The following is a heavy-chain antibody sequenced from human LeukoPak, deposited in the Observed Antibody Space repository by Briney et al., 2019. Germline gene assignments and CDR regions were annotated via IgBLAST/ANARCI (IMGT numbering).Heavy chain of an antibody. D-gene: IGHD5-18*01. Sequence: GGSLRLSCAASRFTFSSYSMNWVRQAPGKGLEWVSSISSSSSYIYYADSVKGRFTISRDNAKNSLYLQMDSLRAEDTAVYYCARETAMATFDYWGQGTLVTVSS. CDR2: ISSSSSYI. CDR3: ARETAMATFDY. V-gene: IGHV3-21*01. J-gene: IGHJ4*02. CDR1: RFTFSSYS.